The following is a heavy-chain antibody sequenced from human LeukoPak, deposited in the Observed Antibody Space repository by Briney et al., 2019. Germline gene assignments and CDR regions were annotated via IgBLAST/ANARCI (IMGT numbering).Heavy chain of an antibody. CDR2: ISAYNGNT. CDR1: GYTFTSYG. D-gene: IGHD6-13*01. V-gene: IGHV1-18*01. Sequence: ASVNVSCKASGYTFTSYGISWVRQAPGQGLEWMGWISAYNGNTNYAQKLQGRVTMTTDTSTSTAYMELRSLRSDDTAVYYCARGAAVMVQGVYFDYWGQGTLVTVSP. J-gene: IGHJ4*02. CDR3: ARGAAVMVQGVYFDY.